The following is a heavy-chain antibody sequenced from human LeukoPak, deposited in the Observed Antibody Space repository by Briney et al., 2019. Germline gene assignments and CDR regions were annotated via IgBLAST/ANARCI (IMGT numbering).Heavy chain of an antibody. Sequence: PGGSLRLSCAASGFSFGIHGMHWVRQAPGKGLEWVAIIWHDGSNEYYEDSVKGRFTISRDNSRNTVYLQMDSLRAEDTAVYYCARNNWNSRTQRWFYFDNWGEGTLVTVSS. V-gene: IGHV3-33*01. J-gene: IGHJ4*02. CDR3: ARNNWNSRTQRWFYFDN. CDR1: GFSFGIHG. D-gene: IGHD1-1*01. CDR2: IWHDGSNE.